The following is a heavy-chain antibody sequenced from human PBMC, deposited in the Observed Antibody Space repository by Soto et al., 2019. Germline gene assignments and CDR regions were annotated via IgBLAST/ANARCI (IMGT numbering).Heavy chain of an antibody. CDR1: GYTFTKYY. J-gene: IGHJ4*01. Sequence: GASVKVSCKASGYTFTKYYVLWVRQAPGQGLEWVGRINPNTGGTNYAQKFQDRVTMTRDTSITTAYMELSRLRSDDTAVYYCARQLAYCGGDCYTEPIDYWGHGTQVTVSS. CDR2: INPNTGGT. D-gene: IGHD2-21*02. V-gene: IGHV1-2*06. CDR3: ARQLAYCGGDCYTEPIDY.